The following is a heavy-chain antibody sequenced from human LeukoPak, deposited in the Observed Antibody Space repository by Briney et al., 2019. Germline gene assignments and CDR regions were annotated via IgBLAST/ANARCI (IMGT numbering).Heavy chain of an antibody. J-gene: IGHJ6*03. CDR2: IGIDESIK. CDR1: GFTFSSYG. Sequence: GGSLRLSCAASGFTFSSYGMHWVRQAPGKGLEWVTFIGIDESIKYYTDSVKGRFTISRDTSKNTLSLQMNSLRSDDTAVYYCARDANTVVTFDYYYYYYMDVWGKGTTVTVSS. V-gene: IGHV3-30*02. D-gene: IGHD4-23*01. CDR3: ARDANTVVTFDYYYYYYMDV.